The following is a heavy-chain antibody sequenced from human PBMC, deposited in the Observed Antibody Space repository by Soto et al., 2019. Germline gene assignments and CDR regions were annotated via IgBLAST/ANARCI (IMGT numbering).Heavy chain of an antibody. V-gene: IGHV4-31*03. D-gene: IGHD3-3*01. CDR3: ARDLDFRTSYYYYYGMDV. CDR2: IYYSGST. CDR1: GGSISSGGYY. J-gene: IGHJ6*02. Sequence: SETLSLTCTVSGGSISSGGYYWSWIRQHPGRGLEWIGYIYYSGSTYYNPSLKSRVTISVDTSKNQFSLKLSSVTAADTAVYYCARDLDFRTSYYYYYGMDVWGQGTTVTVSS.